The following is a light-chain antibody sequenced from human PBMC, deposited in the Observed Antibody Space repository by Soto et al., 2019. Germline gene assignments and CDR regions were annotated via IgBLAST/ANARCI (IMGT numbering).Light chain of an antibody. CDR1: QSISNR. CDR2: DAS. J-gene: IGKJ4*01. Sequence: DIEMTQSPSTLSASVGDRVTITCRASQSISNRLAWYKQKPGKAPKVLIYDASSLESGVPSRFRGSGSGTEFILTISSLQPEDFETYFCQQLNDFPPTFGGGTKVDIK. CDR3: QQLNDFPPT. V-gene: IGKV1-5*01.